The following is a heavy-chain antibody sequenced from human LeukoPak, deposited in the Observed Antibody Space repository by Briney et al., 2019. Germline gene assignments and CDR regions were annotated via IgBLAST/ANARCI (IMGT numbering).Heavy chain of an antibody. CDR1: GASISGYY. J-gene: IGHJ4*02. CDR3: ARVEIAAAGTIVSY. D-gene: IGHD6-13*01. Sequence: SETLSLTCSVSGASISGYYWSWIRQPPGKGLEYVGCTYSTGSTNYNPSLKSRVTISVDTSKNQFSLKLNSVTAADTAVYYCARVEIAAAGTIVSYWGQGTLVTVSS. CDR2: TYSTGST. V-gene: IGHV4-59*12.